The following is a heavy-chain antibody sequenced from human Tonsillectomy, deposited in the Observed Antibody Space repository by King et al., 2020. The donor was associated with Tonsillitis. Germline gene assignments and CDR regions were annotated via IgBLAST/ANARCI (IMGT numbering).Heavy chain of an antibody. Sequence: QLVQSGAEVKKPGASVKVSCKASGYTFTSYGISWVRQAPGQGLEWMGWISAYNGNTNYAQKLQGRVTMIRDTSTSTAYMERRSLRSDDTAVYYCARDSGGSYSFYLDFWGQGTLVTVSS. CDR3: ARDSGGSYSFYLDF. CDR2: ISAYNGNT. V-gene: IGHV1-18*01. J-gene: IGHJ4*02. D-gene: IGHD1-26*01. CDR1: GYTFTSYG.